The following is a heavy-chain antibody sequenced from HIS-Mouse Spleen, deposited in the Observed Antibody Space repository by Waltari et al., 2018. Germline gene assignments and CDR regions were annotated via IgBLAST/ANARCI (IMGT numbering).Heavy chain of an antibody. Sequence: QLQLQESGPGLVKPSETLSLTCTVPGRSISSSRYYLGWIRQPPGKGLEWIGSIYYSGSTYYNPSLKSRVTISVDTSKNQFSLKLSSVTAADTAVYYCAREIPYSSSWYDWYFDLWGRGTLVTVSS. D-gene: IGHD6-13*01. CDR3: AREIPYSSSWYDWYFDL. CDR2: IYYSGST. J-gene: IGHJ2*01. CDR1: GRSISSSRYY. V-gene: IGHV4-39*07.